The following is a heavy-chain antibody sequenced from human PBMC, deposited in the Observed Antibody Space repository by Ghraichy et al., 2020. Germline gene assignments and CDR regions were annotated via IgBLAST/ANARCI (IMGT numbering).Heavy chain of an antibody. CDR3: SSESVR. D-gene: IGHD4-17*01. CDR1: GFTFSNYW. V-gene: IGHV3-7*01. J-gene: IGHJ4*02. CDR2: IQEDGSEK. Sequence: GGSLRLSCAASGFTFSNYWMSWVRQAPGKGLEWVATIQEDGSEKYYVDSVKGRFTISRDNAKNSLYLQMNSLRDDDTAVYYCSSESVRWGQGTLVTVSS.